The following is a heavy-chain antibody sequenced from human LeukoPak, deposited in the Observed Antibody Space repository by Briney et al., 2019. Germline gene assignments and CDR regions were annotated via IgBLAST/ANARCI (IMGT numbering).Heavy chain of an antibody. CDR3: AKGKGCSSGYYCDAFDI. V-gene: IGHV3-9*03. CDR2: ISWNSGSI. J-gene: IGHJ3*02. CDR1: GFTFDDYA. Sequence: GRSLRLSCAASGFTFDDYAMHWLRQAPGKGLEWVSGISWNSGSIVYADSVKGRFTISRDNAKNSLYLQMNSLRAEDMALYYCAKGKGCSSGYYCDAFDIWGQGTMVTVSS. D-gene: IGHD3-22*01.